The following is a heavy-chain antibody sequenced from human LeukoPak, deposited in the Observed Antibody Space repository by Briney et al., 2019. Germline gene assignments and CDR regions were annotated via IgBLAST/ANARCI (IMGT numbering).Heavy chain of an antibody. CDR1: GFSLSTPGVA. CDR2: IYWSDDK. D-gene: IGHD5-12*01. CDR3: AHRGGGSFDY. J-gene: IGHJ4*02. V-gene: IGHV2-5*01. Sequence: STPTLVNPTQTLTLTCAFSGFSLSTPGVAVGWIRQPPGKALEWLALIYWSDDKRYSPSLKSRLTSTKDTSKNQVVLTVTNMDPVDTATYYCAHRGGGSFDYWGQGTLVTVSS.